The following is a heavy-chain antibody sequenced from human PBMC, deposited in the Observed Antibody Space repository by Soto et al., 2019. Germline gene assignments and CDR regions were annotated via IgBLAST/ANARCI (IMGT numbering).Heavy chain of an antibody. CDR3: AKSTGGTANGMGV. J-gene: IGHJ6*02. Sequence: EVQVVESGGGLVQPGRSLRLSCAASGFSFDDYAMHWVRQAPGKGLEWVSGISWNSGTIGYADSVKGRFTISRDNAKHALYLQMNSLRAEDTALYYCAKSTGGTANGMGVWGQGTTVTVS. V-gene: IGHV3-9*01. D-gene: IGHD2-8*02. CDR2: ISWNSGTI. CDR1: GFSFDDYA.